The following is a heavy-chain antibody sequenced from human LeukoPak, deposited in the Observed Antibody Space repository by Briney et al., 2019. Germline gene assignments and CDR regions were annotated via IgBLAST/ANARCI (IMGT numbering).Heavy chain of an antibody. Sequence: SETLSFTCTVSGGSISSYYWSWIRRPPGKGLEWIGYIYTSGSTNYNPSLKSRVTISVDTSKNQFSLKLSSVTAADTAVYYCARQYPYYYYMDVWGKGTTVTVSS. J-gene: IGHJ6*03. D-gene: IGHD4-11*01. CDR2: IYTSGST. V-gene: IGHV4-4*09. CDR1: GGSISSYY. CDR3: ARQYPYYYYMDV.